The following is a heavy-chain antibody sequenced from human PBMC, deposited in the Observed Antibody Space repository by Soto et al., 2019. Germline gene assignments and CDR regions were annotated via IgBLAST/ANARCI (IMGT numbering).Heavy chain of an antibody. Sequence: ASVKVSCKASGYTFTSYGISWVRQAPGQGLEWMGWISAYNGNTNYAQKLQGRVTMTTDTSTSTAYMELRSLRSDDTAVYYCARQGTVFWSGYLDPFDYWGQGTLVTVSS. D-gene: IGHD3-3*01. J-gene: IGHJ4*02. CDR3: ARQGTVFWSGYLDPFDY. CDR2: ISAYNGNT. CDR1: GYTFTSYG. V-gene: IGHV1-18*01.